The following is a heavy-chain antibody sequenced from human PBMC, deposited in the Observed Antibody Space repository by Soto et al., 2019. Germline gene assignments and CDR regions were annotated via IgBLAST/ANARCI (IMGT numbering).Heavy chain of an antibody. J-gene: IGHJ4*02. V-gene: IGHV3-23*01. D-gene: IGHD3-3*01. Sequence: EVQLLESGGGLVQPGGSLRLSCAASGFTFSSYAMSWVRQAPGKGLEWVSAISGSGGSTYYADSVKGRFTISRDNSKNTLNVQTNSLRAEDTAVYYCAMIRFLDGLPLRYCGQGTLVTVSS. CDR1: GFTFSSYA. CDR2: ISGSGGST. CDR3: AMIRFLDGLPLRY.